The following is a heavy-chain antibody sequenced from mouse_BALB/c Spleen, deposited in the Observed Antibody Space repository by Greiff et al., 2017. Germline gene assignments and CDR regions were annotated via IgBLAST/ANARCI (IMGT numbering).Heavy chain of an antibody. CDR1: GFNIKDYY. D-gene: IGHD2-1*01. CDR3: NADGKYTAVDS. V-gene: IGHV14-4*02. CDR2: IDPENGDT. Sequence: VQLQQSGAELVRSGASVKLSCTASGFNIKDYYMHWVKQRPEQGLEWIGWIDPENGDTEYAPKFQGKATMTADTSSNTAYLQLSSLTSEDTAVSDCNADGKYTAVDSWGQGTSVTVSS. J-gene: IGHJ4*01.